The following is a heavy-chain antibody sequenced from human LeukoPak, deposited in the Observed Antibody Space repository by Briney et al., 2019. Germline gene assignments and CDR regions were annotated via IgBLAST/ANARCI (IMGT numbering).Heavy chain of an antibody. Sequence: PGGSLRLSCAASGFTLSSYAMHWVRQAPGKGLEWVAVISYDGSNKYYADSVKGRFTISRDNSKNTLYLQMNSLRAEDTAVYYCAREGSSGYYPYWGQGILVTVSS. CDR2: ISYDGSNK. J-gene: IGHJ4*02. CDR1: GFTLSSYA. D-gene: IGHD3-22*01. CDR3: AREGSSGYYPY. V-gene: IGHV3-30*04.